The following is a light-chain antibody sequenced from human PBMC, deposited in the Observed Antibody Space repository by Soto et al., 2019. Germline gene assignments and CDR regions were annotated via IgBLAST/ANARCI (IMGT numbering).Light chain of an antibody. J-gene: IGKJ1*01. CDR3: QQTYRTPPT. CDR1: QSISTS. CDR2: DAT. V-gene: IGKV1-39*01. Sequence: DIQMTQSPSSLSAYVGDRVTITCRASQSISTSVNWYHYRPGKAPKLLISDATSLRSGVPSRFSGSGSGTDFTLTISSLQPEDFATYYCQQTYRTPPTFGQGTKVDIK.